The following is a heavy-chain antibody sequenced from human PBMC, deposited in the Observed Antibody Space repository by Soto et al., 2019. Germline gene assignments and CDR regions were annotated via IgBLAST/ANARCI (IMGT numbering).Heavy chain of an antibody. Sequence: PSEALSVTCAVYGGSFSGYYWSWIRQPPGKGLEWIGEINHSGSTNYNPSLKSRVTISVDTSKNQFSLKLSSVTAADTAVYYCARGHSSGYSGYEPTDYWGQGTLVTVSS. CDR3: ARGHSSGYSGYEPTDY. D-gene: IGHD5-12*01. J-gene: IGHJ4*02. CDR1: GGSFSGYY. V-gene: IGHV4-34*01. CDR2: INHSGST.